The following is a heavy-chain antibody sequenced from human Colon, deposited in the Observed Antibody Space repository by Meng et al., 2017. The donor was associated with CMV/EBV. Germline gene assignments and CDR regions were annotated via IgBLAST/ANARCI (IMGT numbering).Heavy chain of an antibody. Sequence: QVQRQESGPGLVEPSETLSLTCTVSGGSMRSGNYYCSWIRQPPGKGLEWIGYIHHSGSAYYNPSLKSRVSISVDTSKNQFSLNLNSMTATDTAVYYCASFDHIPRRNYFDYWGQGTMVTVSS. CDR2: IHHSGSA. D-gene: IGHD2-21*01. CDR3: ASFDHIPRRNYFDY. J-gene: IGHJ4*02. CDR1: GGSMRSGNYY. V-gene: IGHV4-30-4*01.